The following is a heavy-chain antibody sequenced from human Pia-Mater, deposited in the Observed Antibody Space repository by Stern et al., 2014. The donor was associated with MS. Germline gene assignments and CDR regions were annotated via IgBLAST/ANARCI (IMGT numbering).Heavy chain of an antibody. J-gene: IGHJ4*02. V-gene: IGHV1-69*01. CDR1: GGTFGSYA. Sequence: QVQLVQSGAEVKKHWSSGKVSCKASGGTFGSYALSWVRQAPGQGLEWMGRIIRLFGPANYAQKFQGRVTITADESTSTAYMELSSLRSEDTAVYYCARGYCYGSGSYSYWGQGTLVTVSS. CDR2: IIRLFGPA. CDR3: ARGYCYGSGSYSY. D-gene: IGHD3-10*01.